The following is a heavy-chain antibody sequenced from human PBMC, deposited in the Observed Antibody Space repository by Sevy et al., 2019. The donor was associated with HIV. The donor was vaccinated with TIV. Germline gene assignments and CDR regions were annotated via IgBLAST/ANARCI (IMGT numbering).Heavy chain of an antibody. V-gene: IGHV3-48*02. D-gene: IGHD3-22*01. CDR2: ISYTSTTI. Sequence: GGSLRLSCAVSGFTFNTYNMNWVRQAPGKGLEWVSYISYTSTTIYYADSVRGRFTISRDNAKNTLYVQMNSLRDEDTAVYYCASSDATSRFGYYYFAMDFWGQGTSVTVSS. J-gene: IGHJ6*02. CDR1: GFTFNTYN. CDR3: ASSDATSRFGYYYFAMDF.